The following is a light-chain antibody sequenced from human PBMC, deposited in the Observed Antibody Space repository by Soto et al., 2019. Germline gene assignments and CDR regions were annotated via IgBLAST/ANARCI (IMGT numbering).Light chain of an antibody. J-gene: IGLJ1*01. CDR2: EVS. CDR1: SSDVGGYNY. V-gene: IGLV2-8*01. CDR3: SSYAGSSNV. Sequence: QSGLTQPRSACGSPGQSVTISCTVASSDVGGYNYVYWYQQQPGKAPKLMIYEVSKRPSGVPDRFSGSKSGNTASLTVSGLQAEDEADYYCSSYAGSSNVFGTGTKVTVL.